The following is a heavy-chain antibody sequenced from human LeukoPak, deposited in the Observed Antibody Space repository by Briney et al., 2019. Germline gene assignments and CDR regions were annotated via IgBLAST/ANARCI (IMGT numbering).Heavy chain of an antibody. D-gene: IGHD4-17*01. CDR2: IIPIFGTA. CDR1: GGTFSSYA. J-gene: IGHJ6*02. CDR3: ARDRPYPYVDDYYWHGMDV. V-gene: IGHV1-69*13. Sequence: ASVKVSCKASGGTFSSYAISWVRQAPGQGLEWKGGIIPIFGTANYAQKFQGRVTITADESTSTAYMELSSLRSEDTAVYYCARDRPYPYVDDYYWHGMDVWGQGTTVTVSS.